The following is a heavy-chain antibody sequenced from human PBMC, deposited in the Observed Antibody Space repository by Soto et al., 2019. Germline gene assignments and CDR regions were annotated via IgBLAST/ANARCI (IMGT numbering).Heavy chain of an antibody. CDR3: ARTESVLAGVGLDY. J-gene: IGHJ4*02. CDR1: GVSIKSDNW. D-gene: IGHD3-3*02. V-gene: IGHV4-4*02. CDR2: IYHSGSA. Sequence: QVQLRESGPVLAKPSETLTLVCSVSGVSIKSDNWWTWVRQSAGKGLEWIGEIYHSGSANYHSSLRGRVSMSVDKSQNQFSLSLTSVTAADTAIYFCARTESVLAGVGLDYWGQGLLVTVSS.